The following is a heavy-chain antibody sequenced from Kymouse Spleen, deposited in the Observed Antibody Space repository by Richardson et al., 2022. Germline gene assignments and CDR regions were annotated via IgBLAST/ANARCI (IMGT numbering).Heavy chain of an antibody. CDR3: ARDYYGQGDYYYYYGMDV. V-gene: IGHV4-4*02. CDR2: IYHSGST. J-gene: IGHJ6*02. CDR1: GGSISSSNW. D-gene: IGHD3-10*01. Sequence: QVQLQESGPGLVKPSGTLSLTCAVSGGSISSSNWWSWVRQPPGKGLEWIGEIYHSGSTNYNPSLKSRVTISVDKSKNQFSLKLSSVTAADTAVYYCARDYYGQGDYYYYYGMDVWGQGTTVTVSS.